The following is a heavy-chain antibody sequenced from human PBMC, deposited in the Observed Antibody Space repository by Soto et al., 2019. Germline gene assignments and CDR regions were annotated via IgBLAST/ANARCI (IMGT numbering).Heavy chain of an antibody. CDR3: ARDPPDFNSGFDS. V-gene: IGHV6-1*01. J-gene: IGHJ4*02. D-gene: IGHD1-26*01. CDR1: GDSVSNNGAT. Sequence: QTLSLTCAICGDSVSNNGATWNWIRQSPSRGLEWLGRAYYRSRWQYDYATSVRSRITINPDTSKNQFSLQLNAVTPEDTAVYYCARDPPDFNSGFDSWGQGTMVTVSS. CDR2: AYYRSRWQY.